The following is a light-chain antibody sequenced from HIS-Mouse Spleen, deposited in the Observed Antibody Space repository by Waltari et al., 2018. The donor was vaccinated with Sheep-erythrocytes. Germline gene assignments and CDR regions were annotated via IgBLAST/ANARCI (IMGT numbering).Light chain of an antibody. V-gene: IGKV1-12*01. J-gene: IGKJ5*01. CDR2: SAS. Sequence: DIQMTQSPSSVSASVGGRVTITXRASQGISSWLAWYQQKPGKAPKLLIYSASSLQRGVPSRFXXXGXGTDXTLTISSLQPEDFATXXCQQANXFXXTFXQGTXLEIK. CDR3: QQANXFXXT. CDR1: QGISSW.